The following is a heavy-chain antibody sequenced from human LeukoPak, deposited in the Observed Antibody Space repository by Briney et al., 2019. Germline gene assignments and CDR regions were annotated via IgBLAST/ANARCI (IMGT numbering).Heavy chain of an antibody. V-gene: IGHV4-59*12. J-gene: IGHJ4*02. CDR3: ARGVYYGSGSYYSPSDFDY. Sequence: SETLSLTCTVSGDSISSYYWSWIRQPPGKGLEWIGYIYDSGSTNYNPSLKSRVTISIDTSKNQFSLKLIPVTAADTAVYYCARGVYYGSGSYYSPSDFDYWGQGTLVTVSS. D-gene: IGHD3-10*01. CDR2: IYDSGST. CDR1: GDSISSYY.